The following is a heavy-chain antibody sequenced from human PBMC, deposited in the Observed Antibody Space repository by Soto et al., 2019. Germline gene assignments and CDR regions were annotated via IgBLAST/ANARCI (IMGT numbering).Heavy chain of an antibody. CDR2: ISAYNGNT. CDR3: ARGPYYDILTGYSSDAFDI. V-gene: IGHV1-18*01. J-gene: IGHJ3*02. D-gene: IGHD3-9*01. Sequence: GASVKVSSKGSCFTFNRHCIWSVRQAPGQRLERMGWISAYNGNTNYAQKLQGRVTMTTDTSTSTAYMELRSLRSDDTAVYYCARGPYYDILTGYSSDAFDIWGQGTMVTVSS. CDR1: CFTFNRHC.